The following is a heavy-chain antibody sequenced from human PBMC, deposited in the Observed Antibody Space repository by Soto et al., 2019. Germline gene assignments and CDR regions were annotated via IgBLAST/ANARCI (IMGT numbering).Heavy chain of an antibody. Sequence: PSETLSLTCAVYGGSFSGYYWSWIRQPPGKGLEWIGEINHSGGTNYNPSLKSRVTISVDTSKNQFSLKLSSVTAADTAVYYCARPSGTSNNWFDPWGQGTLVTVSS. CDR1: GGSFSGYY. CDR3: ARPSGTSNNWFDP. J-gene: IGHJ5*02. D-gene: IGHD6-13*01. V-gene: IGHV4-34*01. CDR2: INHSGGT.